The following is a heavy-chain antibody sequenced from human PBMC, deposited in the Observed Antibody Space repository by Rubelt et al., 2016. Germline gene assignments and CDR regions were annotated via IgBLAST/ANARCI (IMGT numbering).Heavy chain of an antibody. CDR1: GYTFTGSY. D-gene: IGHD5-24*01. CDR2: INPKSGCP. V-gene: IGHV1-2*06. Sequence: QVQLVQSGAEVKKPGASVKVSCKASGYTFTGSYMPWVRQAPGQGLEWMGRINPKSGCPNYAQKIQGKVTRTRETSISTADMWLSRLRSDDTAVYYCARGDGYTFGYWGQGTLVTVSS. J-gene: IGHJ4*02. CDR3: ARGDGYTFGY.